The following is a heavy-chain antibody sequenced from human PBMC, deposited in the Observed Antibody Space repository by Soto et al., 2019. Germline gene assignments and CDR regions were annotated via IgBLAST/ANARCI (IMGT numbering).Heavy chain of an antibody. V-gene: IGHV1-18*01. D-gene: IGHD7-27*01. Sequence: XSVKVSCKASGYTFTSYGIGLVRQAPGQGLKWMGWISAYDGNTNYAQKLQGRVTMTTDTSKSTAYMELRSLRSDDTAVYYCARPWTPGGFDTWGQGTLVTVSS. J-gene: IGHJ5*02. CDR2: ISAYDGNT. CDR3: ARPWTPGGFDT. CDR1: GYTFTSYG.